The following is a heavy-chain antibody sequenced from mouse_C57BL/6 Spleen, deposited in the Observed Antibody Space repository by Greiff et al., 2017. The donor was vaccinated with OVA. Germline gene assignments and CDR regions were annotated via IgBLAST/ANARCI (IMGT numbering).Heavy chain of an antibody. J-gene: IGHJ4*01. CDR3: ARGGDYDGYAMDY. V-gene: IGHV1-50*01. D-gene: IGHD2-4*01. CDR1: GYTFTSYW. CDR2: IDPSDSYT. Sequence: VQLQQPGAELVKPGASVKLSCKASGYTFTSYWMQWVKQRPGQGLEWIGEIDPSDSYTNYNQKFKGKATLTVDTSSSTAYMQLSSLTSEDSAVYYCARGGDYDGYAMDYWGQGTSVTVSS.